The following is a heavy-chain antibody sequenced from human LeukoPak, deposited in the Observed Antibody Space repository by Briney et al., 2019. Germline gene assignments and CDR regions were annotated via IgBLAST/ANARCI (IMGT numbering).Heavy chain of an antibody. CDR2: IYYSGST. CDR1: GGSISSSSYY. V-gene: IGHV4-39*07. D-gene: IGHD3-3*01. CDR3: AREGRGYDLWSGYYRNYYYYMDV. J-gene: IGHJ6*03. Sequence: PSETLSLTCTVSGGSISSSSYYWGWIRQPPGKGLEWIGSIYYSGSTYYNPSLKSRVTISVDTSKNQFSLKLSSVTAADTAVYYCAREGRGYDLWSGYYRNYYYYMDVWGKGTTVTVSS.